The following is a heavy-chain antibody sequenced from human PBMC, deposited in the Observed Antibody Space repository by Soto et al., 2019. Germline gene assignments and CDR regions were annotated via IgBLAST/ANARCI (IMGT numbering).Heavy chain of an antibody. CDR1: GGTFSSYA. CDR3: ARGGRIRGYSYGSYYYYYGMDV. J-gene: IGHJ6*02. D-gene: IGHD5-18*01. Sequence: ASVKVSCKASGGTFSSYAISWVRQAPGQGLEWMGGIIPIFGTANYAQKFQGRVTITADESTSTAYMELSSLRSEDTAVYYCARGGRIRGYSYGSYYYYYGMDVWGQGTTLTVSS. V-gene: IGHV1-69*13. CDR2: IIPIFGTA.